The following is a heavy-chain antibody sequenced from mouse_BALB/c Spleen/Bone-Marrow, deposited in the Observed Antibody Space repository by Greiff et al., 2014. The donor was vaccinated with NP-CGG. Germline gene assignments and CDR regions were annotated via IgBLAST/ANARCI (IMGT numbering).Heavy chain of an antibody. V-gene: IGHV14-3*02. J-gene: IGHJ1*01. CDR2: IDPVNGDT. CDR1: GFNIKDTY. D-gene: IGHD1-1*01. CDR3: TKPSFYYGSSYWYFDV. Sequence: VQLQQPGAELAKPGASVKLSCTASGFNIKDTYMHWVKQRPEQGLEWIGRIDPVNGDTKYDPKFQGKATITADTSSNTAYLQLSSLTSEDTAVYYCTKPSFYYGSSYWYFDVWGAGTTVTVSS.